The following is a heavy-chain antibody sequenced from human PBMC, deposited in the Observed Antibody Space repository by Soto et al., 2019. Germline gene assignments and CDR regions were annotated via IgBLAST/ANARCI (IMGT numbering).Heavy chain of an antibody. D-gene: IGHD3-9*01. CDR3: ARDYYDILTGYSYDAFDI. V-gene: IGHV3-7*05. J-gene: IGHJ3*02. Sequence: GGSLRLSCAASGFTFSSYWMSWVRQAPGKGLEWVANIKQDGSEKYYVDSVKGRFTISRDNDKNSLYLQMNSLRAEDTAVYYCARDYYDILTGYSYDAFDIWGQGTMVTVSS. CDR1: GFTFSSYW. CDR2: IKQDGSEK.